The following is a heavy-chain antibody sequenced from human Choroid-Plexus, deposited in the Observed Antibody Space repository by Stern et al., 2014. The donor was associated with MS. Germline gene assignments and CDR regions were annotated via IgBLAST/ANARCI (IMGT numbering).Heavy chain of an antibody. D-gene: IGHD5-24*01. CDR2: TSYVGSNQ. V-gene: IGHV3-30*18. CDR1: GFNFNYYA. CDR3: AKDRWGDGYPIFDY. J-gene: IGHJ4*02. Sequence: DQLVESGGGVVQPGRSLRLSCAASGFNFNYYAMHWVRQAPGKGLEWVASTSYVGSNQSYADSVKGRFTISRDNSKNTLYLQMNSLRAADTAVYYCAKDRWGDGYPIFDYWGQGTVVTVSS.